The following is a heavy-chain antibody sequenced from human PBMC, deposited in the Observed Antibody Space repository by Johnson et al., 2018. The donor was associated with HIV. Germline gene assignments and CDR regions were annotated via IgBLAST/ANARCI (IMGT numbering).Heavy chain of an antibody. CDR2: ISSSGATI. D-gene: IGHD3-22*01. Sequence: QEKLVESGGGVIQPGRSLRLSCAASGFIFSDYYMTWIRQAPGKGLEWISYISSSGATIYYADSVKGRFTISRDNSKSSLYLQMNSLRVEDTAIYYCVRDSFYYDYDSFDIWGQGTMVTVSS. CDR3: VRDSFYYDYDSFDI. V-gene: IGHV3-11*04. J-gene: IGHJ3*02. CDR1: GFIFSDYY.